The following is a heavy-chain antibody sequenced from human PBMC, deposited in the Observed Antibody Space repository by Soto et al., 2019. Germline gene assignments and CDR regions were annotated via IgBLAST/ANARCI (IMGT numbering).Heavy chain of an antibody. V-gene: IGHV1-18*01. CDR1: GYTFTSYG. J-gene: IGHJ6*03. CDR2: ISAYNGDT. Sequence: QVQLVQSGVEVKKPGASVKVSCKASGYTFTSYGFSWVRQAPGQGLEWMGWISAYNGDTNYAQKFQGRVTMTTDTSTSTANMELRSLRSDDTAVYFCARDPSTSKSPDHYYYYMDVWGKGTTVTVSS. CDR3: ARDPSTSKSPDHYYYYMDV.